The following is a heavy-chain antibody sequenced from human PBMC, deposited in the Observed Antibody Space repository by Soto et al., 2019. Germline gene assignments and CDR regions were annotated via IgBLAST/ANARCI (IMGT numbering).Heavy chain of an antibody. CDR3: ASSRGYSGYLTIVRFGGMDV. CDR2: INHSGST. Sequence: SETLSLTCAVYGGSFSGYYWSWIRQPPGKGLEWIGEINHSGSTNYNPSLKSRVTISVDTSKNQFSLKLSSVTAADTAVYYCASSRGYSGYLTIVRFGGMDVWDQGTTVTVSS. V-gene: IGHV4-34*01. CDR1: GGSFSGYY. D-gene: IGHD5-12*01. J-gene: IGHJ6*02.